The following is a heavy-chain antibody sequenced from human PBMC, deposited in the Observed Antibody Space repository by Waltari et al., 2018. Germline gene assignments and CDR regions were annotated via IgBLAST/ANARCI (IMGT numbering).Heavy chain of an antibody. Sequence: QVHLVESGGGVVQPGRSMRLSCAASGFTFSSYGMHWVRQAPGKGLEEVEVISYYWSNNYYAESVKGGITISRGNSSSTLYHQMSRLRAEYTALYYCEKVSGSIRDRRGSPPCDYWGEGALVTVSS. D-gene: IGHD3-10*01. CDR1: GFTFSSYG. CDR2: ISYYWSNN. CDR3: EKVSGSIRDRRGSPPCDY. J-gene: IGHJ4*02. V-gene: IGHV3-30*18.